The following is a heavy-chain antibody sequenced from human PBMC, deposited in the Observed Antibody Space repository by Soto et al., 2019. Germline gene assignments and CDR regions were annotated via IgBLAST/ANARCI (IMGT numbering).Heavy chain of an antibody. CDR3: ASSPHKDSRPDY. Sequence: EVQLVESGGGLVQPGGSLRLSCAASGFTFSSYWMSWVRQAPWSGLEWMANIKYDGSEKYYVDFVKGRLTISRDNAKNSLYLQMNSLRAEDTAVYYCASSPHKDSRPDYWGQGTLVTVSS. CDR1: GFTFSSYW. D-gene: IGHD3-22*01. J-gene: IGHJ4*02. V-gene: IGHV3-7*03. CDR2: IKYDGSEK.